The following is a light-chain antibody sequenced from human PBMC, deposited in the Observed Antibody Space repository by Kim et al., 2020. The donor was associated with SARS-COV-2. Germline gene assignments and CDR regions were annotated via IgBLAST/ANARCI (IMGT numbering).Light chain of an antibody. J-gene: IGLJ3*02. V-gene: IGLV3-1*01. CDR2: QDS. CDR3: QAWDSSTAV. Sequence: SVSPGQTDSITCSGDKLGDKYACWYQQKPGQSSVLVIYQDSKRPSGIPERFSGSNSGNTATLTISGTQAMDEADYYCQAWDSSTAVFGGGTQLTVL. CDR1: KLGDKY.